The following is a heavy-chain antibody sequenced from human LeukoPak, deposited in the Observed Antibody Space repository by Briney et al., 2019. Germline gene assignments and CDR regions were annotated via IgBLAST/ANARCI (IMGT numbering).Heavy chain of an antibody. CDR3: ARASYYFDSSGSKGAFDI. J-gene: IGHJ3*02. CDR1: GFTFGSYA. CDR2: ISYDGNNK. D-gene: IGHD3-22*01. V-gene: IGHV3-30-3*01. Sequence: PGGSLRLSCSASGFTFGSYAMNWVRQAPGKGLEWVALISYDGNNKFYADSVKGRFTISRDNSKNTLYLQMNSLRPEDTALFYCARASYYFDSSGSKGAFDIWGQGTVVTVSS.